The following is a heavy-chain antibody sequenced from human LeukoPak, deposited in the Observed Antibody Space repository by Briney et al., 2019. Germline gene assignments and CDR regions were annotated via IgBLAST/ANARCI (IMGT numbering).Heavy chain of an antibody. CDR3: ASGGGGLRFLEWLPDY. CDR2: INHSGST. CDR1: GGSFSGYY. Sequence: SETLSLTCAVYGGSFSGYYWSWIRQPPGKGLEWIGEINHSGSTNYNPSLKSRVTISVDTSKNQFSLKLSSVTAADMAVYYCASGGGGLRFLEWLPDYWGQGTLVTVSS. J-gene: IGHJ4*02. D-gene: IGHD3-3*01. V-gene: IGHV4-34*01.